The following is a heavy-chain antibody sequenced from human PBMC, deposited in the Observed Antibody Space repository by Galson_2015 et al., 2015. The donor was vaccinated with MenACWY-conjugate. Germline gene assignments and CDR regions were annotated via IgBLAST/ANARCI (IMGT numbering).Heavy chain of an antibody. CDR3: AKDLVKNYVMLTGYFSD. D-gene: IGHD3-9*01. CDR1: GFTFSNYA. V-gene: IGHV3-23*01. Sequence: SLRLSCAASGFTFSNYAMTWVRQTPGKGLEWVSTISTIPGITYYADSVKGRFAISRDNSKNTLYLQMNSLRAEDTAAYYCAKDLVKNYVMLTGYFSDWGQGTLVTVSS. CDR2: ISTIPGIT. J-gene: IGHJ4*02.